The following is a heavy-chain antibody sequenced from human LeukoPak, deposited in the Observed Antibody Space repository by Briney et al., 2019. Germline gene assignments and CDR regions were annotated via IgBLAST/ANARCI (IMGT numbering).Heavy chain of an antibody. J-gene: IGHJ4*02. D-gene: IGHD5-12*01. V-gene: IGHV4-59*01. CDR2: IFYSGST. Sequence: SEALSLTCTVSGGSISSYYWSWIRQPPGKGLEWIGFIFYSGSTNYNPSLKSRVTISVDTSKNQFSLKLSSVTAADTAVYYCARGDDSGYDEGGFDYWGQGTLVT. CDR1: GGSISSYY. CDR3: ARGDDSGYDEGGFDY.